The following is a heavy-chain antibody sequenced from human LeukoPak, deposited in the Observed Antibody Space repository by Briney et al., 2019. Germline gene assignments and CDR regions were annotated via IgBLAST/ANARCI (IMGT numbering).Heavy chain of an antibody. CDR3: AKDGDNYYYYMDV. D-gene: IGHD7-27*01. CDR2: IRNDGSNK. Sequence: GGSLRLSCAASGFTFSRYGMHWVRQAPGKGLEWAAFIRNDGSNKYYADSVKGRFTISRDNSKNTLYLQMNSLRAEDTAVYYCAKDGDNYYYYMDVWGKGTTVTVSS. CDR1: GFTFSRYG. J-gene: IGHJ6*03. V-gene: IGHV3-30*02.